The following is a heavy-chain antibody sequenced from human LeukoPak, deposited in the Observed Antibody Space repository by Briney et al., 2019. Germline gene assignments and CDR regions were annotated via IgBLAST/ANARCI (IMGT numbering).Heavy chain of an antibody. CDR2: ILGSGDNT. V-gene: IGHV3-23*01. D-gene: IGHD2-21*01. Sequence: PGGSLRLSCSTSGFTFSSYAMSWVRQAPGKGLEWVSTILGSGDNTYYADSVKGRFTISRDNSRSTLYLQMNSLTAEDTALYYCAKPIPFWYFDLWGRGTLVTVSS. CDR3: AKPIPFWYFDL. CDR1: GFTFSSYA. J-gene: IGHJ2*01.